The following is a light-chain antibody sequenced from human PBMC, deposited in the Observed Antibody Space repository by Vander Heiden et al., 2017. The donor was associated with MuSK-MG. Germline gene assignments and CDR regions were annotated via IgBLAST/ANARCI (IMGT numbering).Light chain of an antibody. CDR3: QQYGSSPT. CDR2: GAS. V-gene: IGKV3-20*01. Sequence: EIVLTQSPGTLSLSPGERATLSCRASQSVSSSYLAWYQQKPGQAPRLLIYGASSRATGIPDRFSGSGSGTDFTLTISRLEPEDFAVYYCQQYGSSPTLGTGTKVDIK. J-gene: IGKJ3*01. CDR1: QSVSSSY.